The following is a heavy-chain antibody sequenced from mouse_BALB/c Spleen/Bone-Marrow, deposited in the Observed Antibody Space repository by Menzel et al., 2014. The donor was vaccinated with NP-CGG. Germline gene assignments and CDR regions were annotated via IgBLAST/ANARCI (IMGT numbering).Heavy chain of an antibody. Sequence: EVVLVESGGGLVQPGGSLKLSCAASGFDFSRYWMSWVRQAPGKGLEWIGEINPDSRTINYSPSLKDKFIISRDNAKNTLYLRLNKVRSEDTALYYCARPDYYGYLNYWGQGTTLTVSS. V-gene: IGHV4-1*02. CDR2: INPDSRTI. D-gene: IGHD1-1*01. CDR3: ARPDYYGYLNY. CDR1: GFDFSRYW. J-gene: IGHJ2*01.